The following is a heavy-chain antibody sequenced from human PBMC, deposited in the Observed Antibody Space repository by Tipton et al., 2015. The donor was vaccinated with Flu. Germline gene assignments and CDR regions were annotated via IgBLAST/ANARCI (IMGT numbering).Heavy chain of an antibody. V-gene: IGHV4-34*01. CDR2: INHSGST. Sequence: TLSLTCAVYGGSFSGYYWSWIRQPPGKGLEWIGEINHSGSTNYNPSLKSRVTISVDTSKNQFSLKLSSVTAADTAVHYCARGSGYYGSGSSDYWGQGTLVTVSS. D-gene: IGHD3-10*01. J-gene: IGHJ4*02. CDR1: GGSFSGYY. CDR3: ARGSGYYGSGSSDY.